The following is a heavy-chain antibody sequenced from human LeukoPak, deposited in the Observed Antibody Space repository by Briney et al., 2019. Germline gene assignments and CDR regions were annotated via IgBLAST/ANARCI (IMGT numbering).Heavy chain of an antibody. D-gene: IGHD3-22*01. CDR1: GGSFSGYY. V-gene: IGHV4-34*01. CDR3: ARPSRVITEPYYYGMDV. CDR2: INHSGST. Sequence: SETLSLTCAVYGGSFSGYYWSWIRQPPGKGLEWIGEINHSGSTNYNPSLKSRVTISVDTSKNQFSLKLSSVTAADTAVYYCARPSRVITEPYYYGMDVWGQGTTVTVSS. J-gene: IGHJ6*02.